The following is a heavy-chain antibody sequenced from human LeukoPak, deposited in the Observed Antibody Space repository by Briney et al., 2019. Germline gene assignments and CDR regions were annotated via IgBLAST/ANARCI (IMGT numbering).Heavy chain of an antibody. J-gene: IGHJ4*02. CDR1: GGSISSGDYY. CDR2: IYYSGST. V-gene: IGHV4-30-4*01. Sequence: SETLSHTCTVSGGSISSGDYYWSWIRQPPGKGLEWIGYIYYSGSTYYNPSLKSRVTISVDTSKNQFSLKLSSVTAADTAVYYCARFYDSSGYPDYWGQGTLVTVSS. CDR3: ARFYDSSGYPDY. D-gene: IGHD3-22*01.